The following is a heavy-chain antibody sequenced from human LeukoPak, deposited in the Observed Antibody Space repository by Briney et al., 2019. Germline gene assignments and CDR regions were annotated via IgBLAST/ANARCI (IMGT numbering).Heavy chain of an antibody. V-gene: IGHV3-30*02. Sequence: PGGSLRISCAASGFTFSSYGMHRVRPAPGKGLGWVAFIRYDGSNKYYADSVKGRFTISRDNSKNTLYLQMNSLRAEDTAVYYCAKDGRDGYNPFFDYWGQGTLVTVSS. CDR3: AKDGRDGYNPFFDY. CDR1: GFTFSSYG. D-gene: IGHD5-24*01. J-gene: IGHJ4*02. CDR2: IRYDGSNK.